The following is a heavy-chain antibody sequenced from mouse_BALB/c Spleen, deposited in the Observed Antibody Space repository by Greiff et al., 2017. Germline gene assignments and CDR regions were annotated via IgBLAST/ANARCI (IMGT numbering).Heavy chain of an antibody. CDR2: ISYSGST. D-gene: IGHD4-1*01. J-gene: IGHJ4*01. CDR1: GDSITSGY. V-gene: IGHV3-8*02. Sequence: EVKLVESGPSLVKPSQTLSLTCSVTGDSITSGYWNWIRKFPGNKLEYMGYISYSGSTYYNPSLKSRISITRDTSKNQYYLQLNSVTTEDTATYYCARWTGTGYYAMDYWGQGTSVTVSS. CDR3: ARWTGTGYYAMDY.